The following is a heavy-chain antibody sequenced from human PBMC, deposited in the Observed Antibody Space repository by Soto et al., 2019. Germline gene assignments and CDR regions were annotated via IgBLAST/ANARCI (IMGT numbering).Heavy chain of an antibody. CDR1: GYTFTSYG. CDR2: ISAYSGNT. D-gene: IGHD6-13*01. Sequence: ASVKVSCKASGYTFTSYGISWVRQAPGQGLEWMGWISAYSGNTNYAQKLQGRVTMTTDTSTSTAYMELRSLRSDDTAVYYCACDAPVKQQLADYYYYGMDVWG. J-gene: IGHJ6*02. V-gene: IGHV1-18*01. CDR3: ACDAPVKQQLADYYYYGMDV.